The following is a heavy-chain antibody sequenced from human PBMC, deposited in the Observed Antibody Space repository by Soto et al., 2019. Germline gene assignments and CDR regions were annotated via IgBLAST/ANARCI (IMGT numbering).Heavy chain of an antibody. V-gene: IGHV3-13*01. CDR1: GFTFSGYD. Sequence: LRLSCAASGFTFSGYDMHWVRQATGKGLEWVSAIGTAGDTYYPGSVKGRLTISRENAKNSLYLQMNSLRAGDTAVYYCARGGSIAALSYYYGMDVWGQGTTVTVSS. CDR2: IGTAGDT. CDR3: ARGGSIAALSYYYGMDV. J-gene: IGHJ6*02. D-gene: IGHD6-6*01.